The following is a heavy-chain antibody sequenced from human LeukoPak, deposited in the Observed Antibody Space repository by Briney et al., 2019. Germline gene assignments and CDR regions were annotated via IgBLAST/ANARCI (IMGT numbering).Heavy chain of an antibody. D-gene: IGHD3-9*01. V-gene: IGHV4-34*01. J-gene: IGHJ4*02. CDR3: ARVTGYMIEDYFDY. Sequence: SETLSLTCGVYGGSFSGYYWSWIRQPPGKGLEWIGEINRRGSTNYNPSLKSRVTISVDTSKNQFSLKLNSVTAADTAVYYCARVTGYMIEDYFDYWGQGTLVTVSS. CDR2: INRRGST. CDR1: GGSFSGYY.